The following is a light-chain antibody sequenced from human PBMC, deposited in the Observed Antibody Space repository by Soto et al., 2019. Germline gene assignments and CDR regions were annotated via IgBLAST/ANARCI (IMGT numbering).Light chain of an antibody. J-gene: IGLJ2*01. CDR1: SSDVGRYNY. Sequence: QSVLTQPASVSGSPGQSITISCTGTSSDVGRYNYVSWYQQHPGKAPKLMIYDVNNRHSGVSNRFSGSKSGNTASLTISGLQAEDEAEYYCSSYTSSSTRVVFGGGTQLTVL. CDR3: SSYTSSSTRVV. CDR2: DVN. V-gene: IGLV2-14*01.